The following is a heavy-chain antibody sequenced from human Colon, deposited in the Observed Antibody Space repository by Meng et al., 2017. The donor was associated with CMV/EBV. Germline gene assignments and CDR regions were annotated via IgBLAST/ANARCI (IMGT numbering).Heavy chain of an antibody. CDR2: FSRSGAST. CDR1: GLTFSSTA. V-gene: IGHV3-23*01. J-gene: IGHJ4*02. D-gene: IGHD5-24*01. CDR3: AKGSADGFNGLFDY. Sequence: ASGLTFSSTAMSWVRQAPGKGLEWVSGFSRSGASTYYADSVRGRFTISRDNSKNILYLQMNSLRAEDTGLYYCAKGSADGFNGLFDYWGQGALVTVSS.